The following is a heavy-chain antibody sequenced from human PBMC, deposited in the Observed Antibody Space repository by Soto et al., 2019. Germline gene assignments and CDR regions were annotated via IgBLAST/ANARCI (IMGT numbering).Heavy chain of an antibody. Sequence: QVQLVQSGAEVKKPGASVKVSCKASVYTFTSYGISWGRQAPGQGLEWMGWISAYNGNTNYAQKLQGRVTMTTDTSTSTAYMELRSLRSDDTAVYYCARDSPRGDLVVIEDYWGQGTLVTVSS. D-gene: IGHD3-22*01. V-gene: IGHV1-18*01. CDR2: ISAYNGNT. CDR1: VYTFTSYG. CDR3: ARDSPRGDLVVIEDY. J-gene: IGHJ4*02.